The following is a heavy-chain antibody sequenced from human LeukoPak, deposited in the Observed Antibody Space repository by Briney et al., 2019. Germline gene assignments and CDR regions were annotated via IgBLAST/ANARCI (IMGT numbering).Heavy chain of an antibody. CDR2: ISWNSGSI. D-gene: IGHD2-2*01. CDR3: AKDTGDCSSTSCSNYMDV. CDR1: GFTFDDYA. J-gene: IGHJ6*03. Sequence: PGGSLRLSCAASGFTFDDYAMHWVRQAPGKGLEWVSGISWNSGSIGYADSVKGRFTISRDNAKNSLYLQMNSLRAEDTALYYCAKDTGDCSSTSCSNYMDVWGKGTTVTISS. V-gene: IGHV3-9*01.